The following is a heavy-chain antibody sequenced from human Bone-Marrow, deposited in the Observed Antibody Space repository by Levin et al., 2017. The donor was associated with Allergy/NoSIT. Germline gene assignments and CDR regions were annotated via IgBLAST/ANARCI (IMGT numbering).Heavy chain of an antibody. D-gene: IGHD6-13*01. V-gene: IGHV4-30-4*01. CDR1: GGSISSGDYY. Sequence: PSETLSLTCTVSGGSISSGDYYWSWIRQAPGTGLEWIGYIYDSGSTYYNPSLKSRVTISVDTSKHEFSLKLNSVAAADTAVYYCAAGIPPVAGLFFDYWGQGTLVTVSS. J-gene: IGHJ4*02. CDR2: IYDSGST. CDR3: AAGIPPVAGLFFDY.